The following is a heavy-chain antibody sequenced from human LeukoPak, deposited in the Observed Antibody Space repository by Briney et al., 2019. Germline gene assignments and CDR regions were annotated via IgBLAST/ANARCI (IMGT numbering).Heavy chain of an antibody. J-gene: IGHJ4*02. CDR1: GGSFSGYY. CDR2: INHSGST. D-gene: IGHD2-2*01. V-gene: IGHV4-34*01. CDR3: ARAQQAQTTSNIVVVPAAMPGGFDY. Sequence: SETLSLTCDVHGGSFSGYYCSWIRQPPGNGLEWFGEINHSGSTNYNPSLKSRVTISVDTSKNQFSLKLSSVTAADTAVYYCARAQQAQTTSNIVVVPAAMPGGFDYWGQGTLVTVSS.